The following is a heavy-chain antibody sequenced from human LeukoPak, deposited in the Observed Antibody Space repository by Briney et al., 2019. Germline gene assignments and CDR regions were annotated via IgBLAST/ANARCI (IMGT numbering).Heavy chain of an antibody. CDR2: ISYDGSNK. J-gene: IGHJ4*02. Sequence: PGGSLRLSCAASGFTFSSYAMHWVRQAPGKGLEWVAVISYDGSNKYYADSVKGRFTISIDNSKNTLYLQMNSLRAEDTAVYYCANARWYLDYWGQGTLVTVSS. V-gene: IGHV3-30-3*01. D-gene: IGHD4-23*01. CDR3: ANARWYLDY. CDR1: GFTFSSYA.